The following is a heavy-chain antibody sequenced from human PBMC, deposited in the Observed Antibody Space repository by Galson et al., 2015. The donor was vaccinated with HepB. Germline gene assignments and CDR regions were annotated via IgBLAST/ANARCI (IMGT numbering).Heavy chain of an antibody. J-gene: IGHJ3*02. Sequence: SVKVSCKASGYTFTSYYMHWVRQAPGQGLEWMGIINPSGGSTSYAQKFQGRVTMTRDTSTSTVYMELSSLRSEDTAVYYCARDKVLRSSSPVGDAFDIWGQGTMVTVSS. D-gene: IGHD6-13*01. V-gene: IGHV1-46*01. CDR1: GYTFTSYY. CDR2: INPSGGST. CDR3: ARDKVLRSSSPVGDAFDI.